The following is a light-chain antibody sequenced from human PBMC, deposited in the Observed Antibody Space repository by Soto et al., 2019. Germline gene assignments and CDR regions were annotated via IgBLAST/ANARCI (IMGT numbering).Light chain of an antibody. CDR2: KIS. CDR1: QSFVHSDGDTY. CDR3: MQQTQFPFT. V-gene: IGKV2-24*01. Sequence: EIVMTQNPLSSPVTLGQPASLSCRSSQSFVHSDGDTYLNWLQQRPGQPPRLLIYKISKRFSGVPDRFTGSGAGTDFTLKISRVAAEDVGTYYCMQQTQFPFTFGGRTKVDIK. J-gene: IGKJ4*01.